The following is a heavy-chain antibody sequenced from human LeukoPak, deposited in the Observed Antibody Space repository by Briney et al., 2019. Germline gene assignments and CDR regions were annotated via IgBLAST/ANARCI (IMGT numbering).Heavy chain of an antibody. Sequence: GGSVRLSCSVSGFSLSIYSMDWVRQAPGQGLEWISNIGSGGTAYYADSVLGRFTVSRDNAKNSVYLQMNSLTVDDTAVYYCARDPVEGGLDLWGQGVLVTVSS. CDR2: IGSGGTA. V-gene: IGHV3-69-1*01. D-gene: IGHD3-3*01. J-gene: IGHJ5*02. CDR3: ARDPVEGGLDL. CDR1: GFSLSIYS.